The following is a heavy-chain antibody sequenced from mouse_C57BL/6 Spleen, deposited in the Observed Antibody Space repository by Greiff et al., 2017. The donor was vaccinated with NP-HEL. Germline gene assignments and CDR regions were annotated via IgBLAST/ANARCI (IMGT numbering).Heavy chain of an antibody. CDR1: GFTFSDYG. J-gene: IGHJ4*01. CDR3: ARTYGSSPYYAMDY. Sequence: EVKLVESGGGLVKPGGSLKLSCAASGFTFSDYGMHWVRQAPEKGLEWVAYISSGSSTIYYADTVKGRFTISRDNAKNTLFLQMTRLRSEDTAMYYCARTYGSSPYYAMDYWGQGTSVTVSS. D-gene: IGHD1-1*01. V-gene: IGHV5-17*01. CDR2: ISSGSSTI.